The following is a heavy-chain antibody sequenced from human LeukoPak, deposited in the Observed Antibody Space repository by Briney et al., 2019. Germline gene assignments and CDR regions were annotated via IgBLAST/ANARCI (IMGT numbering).Heavy chain of an antibody. V-gene: IGHV3-48*03. J-gene: IGHJ3*02. Sequence: GSLRLSCAASGFTFSSYKMHWVRQAPGKGLEWISYTSSSGSTIFYADSVKGRFTISRDNAKNSLYLQMHSLRAEDTAVYYCATSCSGGSCYGAFDIWGQGTMVTVSS. CDR3: ATSCSGGSCYGAFDI. CDR2: TSSSGSTI. CDR1: GFTFSSYK. D-gene: IGHD2-15*01.